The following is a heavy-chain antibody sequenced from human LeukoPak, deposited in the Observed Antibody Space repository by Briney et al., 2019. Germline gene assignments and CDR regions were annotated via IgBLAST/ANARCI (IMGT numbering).Heavy chain of an antibody. CDR1: GGSISSYY. D-gene: IGHD2-8*02. Sequence: ETLSLTCTVSGGSISSYYWSWVRQPPGKGLEWVSSIFPSGGEIHYADSVRGRFTISRDNSKSTLSLQMNSLRAEDTAIYYCATYRQVLLPFESWGQGTLVTVSS. CDR3: ATYRQVLLPFES. V-gene: IGHV3-53*01. J-gene: IGHJ4*02. CDR2: IFPSGGEI.